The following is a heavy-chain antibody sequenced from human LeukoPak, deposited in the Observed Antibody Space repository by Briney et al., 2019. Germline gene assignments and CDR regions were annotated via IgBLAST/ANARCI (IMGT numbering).Heavy chain of an antibody. D-gene: IGHD4-17*01. V-gene: IGHV3-11*01. CDR2: ISSSGNTK. CDR1: GFTFSDFY. Sequence: GGSLRLSCAASGFTFSDFYMSWIRQAPGKGLEWVSYISSSGNTKYYADSVKGRFTISRDNAKNSLYLQMNSLRAEDTAVYYCARRTVTRDWYFDLWGRGTLVTVSS. CDR3: ARRTVTRDWYFDL. J-gene: IGHJ2*01.